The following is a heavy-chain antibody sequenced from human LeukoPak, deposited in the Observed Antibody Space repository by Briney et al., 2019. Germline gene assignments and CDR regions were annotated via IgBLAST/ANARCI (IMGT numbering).Heavy chain of an antibody. J-gene: IGHJ4*03. CDR1: GFTFSSYW. D-gene: IGHD2-15*01. V-gene: IGHV3-74*01. CDR3: AKDLLQEATDD. Sequence: GGSLRLSCAVSGFTFSSYWMHSVRHAPGKGLVWVSLTNPVGSLTGYADSVRGRFTISRVNAKNTVFLQMNSLRAEYTAVYYYAKDLLQEATDDWGKGTLVTVSS. CDR2: TNPVGSLT.